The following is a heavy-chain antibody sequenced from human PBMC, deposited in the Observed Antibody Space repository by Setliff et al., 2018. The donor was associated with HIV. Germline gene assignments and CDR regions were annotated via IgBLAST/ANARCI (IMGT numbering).Heavy chain of an antibody. Sequence: LSLTCTVSGGSISSYYWGWIRQPPGKGLEWIGSIYYRGSTYYNPSLKSRVTISVDTSKNQCSLKLNSVTAADTAVYYCARLTLITTAGHWGQGTLVTVSS. CDR1: GGSISSYY. J-gene: IGHJ4*02. CDR3: ARLTLITTAGH. CDR2: IYYRGST. V-gene: IGHV4-39*01. D-gene: IGHD6-13*01.